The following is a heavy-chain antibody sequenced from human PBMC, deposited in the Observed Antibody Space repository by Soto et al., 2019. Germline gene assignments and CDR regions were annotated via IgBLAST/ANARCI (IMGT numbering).Heavy chain of an antibody. J-gene: IGHJ6*02. Sequence: EVQLLESGGGLVQPGGSLRLSCAASGFTFSSYAMSWVRQAPGKGLEWVSAISGSGGSTYYADSVKGRFTISRDKSKNTLYLQMNSLRAEDTAVYYCAKSLPIVVVPAATMDYYGMDVWGQGTTVTVSS. CDR1: GFTFSSYA. D-gene: IGHD2-2*01. CDR2: ISGSGGST. V-gene: IGHV3-23*01. CDR3: AKSLPIVVVPAATMDYYGMDV.